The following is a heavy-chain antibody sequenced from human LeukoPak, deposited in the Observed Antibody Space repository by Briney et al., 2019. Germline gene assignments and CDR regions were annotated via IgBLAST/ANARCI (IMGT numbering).Heavy chain of an antibody. CDR1: GFTFSSYE. D-gene: IGHD3-10*01. J-gene: IGHJ2*01. CDR2: ISSSGSTI. Sequence: GGSLRLSCAASGFTFSSYEMNWVRQAPGKGLEWVSYISSSGSTIYYADSVKGRSTISRDNAKNSLYLQMNSLRAEDTAVYYCARERLSWFGELNGRYFDLWGRGTLVTVSS. CDR3: ARERLSWFGELNGRYFDL. V-gene: IGHV3-48*03.